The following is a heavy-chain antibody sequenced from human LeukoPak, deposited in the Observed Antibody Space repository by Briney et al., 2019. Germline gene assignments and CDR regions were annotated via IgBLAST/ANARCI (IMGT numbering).Heavy chain of an antibody. CDR1: GFTFSNYA. V-gene: IGHV3-30*18. J-gene: IGHJ4*02. CDR3: AKDRRYSGYDGK. Sequence: PGGSLRLSCAASGFTFSNYAMHWVRQAPGKGLEWVAFISYNGRDKFYADSVKGRFTISRDNSKNTLYLQMNSLRAEDTAVYYCAKDRRYSGYDGKWGQGTLVTVSS. D-gene: IGHD5-12*01. CDR2: ISYNGRDK.